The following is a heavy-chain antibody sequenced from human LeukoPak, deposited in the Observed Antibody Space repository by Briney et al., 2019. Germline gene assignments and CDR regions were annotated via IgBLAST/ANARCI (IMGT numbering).Heavy chain of an antibody. J-gene: IGHJ4*02. CDR1: GFTFSSYW. V-gene: IGHV3-7*01. CDR3: ARVGLSGYSSSWYLDY. D-gene: IGHD6-13*01. Sequence: PGGSLRLSCAAPGFTFSSYWMSWVRQAPGKGLEWVANIKQDGSEKYYVDSVKGRFTISRDNAKNSLYLQVNSLRAEDTAVYYCARVGLSGYSSSWYLDYWGQGTLVTVSS. CDR2: IKQDGSEK.